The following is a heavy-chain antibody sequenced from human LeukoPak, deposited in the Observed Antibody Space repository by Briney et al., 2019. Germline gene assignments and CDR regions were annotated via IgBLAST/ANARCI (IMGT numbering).Heavy chain of an antibody. D-gene: IGHD3-10*02. CDR2: VSASGGST. J-gene: IGHJ4*02. V-gene: IGHV3-23*01. CDR1: GFTFSSYA. Sequence: GGSLRLSCTASGFTFSSYAMNWVRQAPGKGLEWVSGVSASGGSTYYADSVKGRFTISRDNSKNTLYLQMNSLRAEDTAVYYCAKDAPGYYDVDYFDYWGQGTLVTVS. CDR3: AKDAPGYYDVDYFDY.